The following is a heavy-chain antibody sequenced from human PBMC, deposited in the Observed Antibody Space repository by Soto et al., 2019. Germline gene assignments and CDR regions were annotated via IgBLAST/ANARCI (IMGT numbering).Heavy chain of an antibody. D-gene: IGHD2-2*03. CDR2: ISPYSGNT. CDR3: AMVDIYVTPTPQDV. V-gene: IGHV1-18*01. J-gene: IGHJ6*02. Sequence: QVQLVQSGEEVRKPGSSVKVSCKASGYIFVNYGIAWVRQAPGQGLEWMGWISPYSGNTNYASKVQGRLTMTTDTSTSTAYMDLGRLTSDDTAVYYCAMVDIYVTPTPQDVWGQGTTVTVSS. CDR1: GYIFVNYG.